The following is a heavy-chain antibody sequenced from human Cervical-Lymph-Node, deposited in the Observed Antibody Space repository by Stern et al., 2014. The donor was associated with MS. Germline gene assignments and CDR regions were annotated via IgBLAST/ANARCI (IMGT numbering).Heavy chain of an antibody. CDR3: ARGIVSNRAAATQHNLFDS. CDR2: NIPILGLP. V-gene: IGHV1-69*09. J-gene: IGHJ5*01. D-gene: IGHD2-15*01. CDR1: GGGALSSSYA. Sequence: VQLVQSGAEVRKPGSSVNVSCKASGGGALSSSYAITWMRQAPGQGLEWMGRNIPILGLPNYAQKFKDRVTITADRSTTTAYMELNSLRSEDTAVYYCARGIVSNRAAATQHNLFDSWGQGTLVTVSS.